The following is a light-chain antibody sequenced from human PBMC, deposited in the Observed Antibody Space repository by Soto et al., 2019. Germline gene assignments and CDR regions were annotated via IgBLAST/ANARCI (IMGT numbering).Light chain of an antibody. CDR3: SSYTSSSTLV. V-gene: IGLV2-14*03. CDR2: DVR. J-gene: IGLJ1*01. CDR1: SSDVGYYNY. Sequence: QSALTQPASVSGSPGQSITISCTETSSDVGYYNYVSWYQQHPGKAPKLMIYDVRYRPSGVSDRFSGSKSGNTASLTLSGLQAEDEADYYCSSYTSSSTLVFGTGTKLTVL.